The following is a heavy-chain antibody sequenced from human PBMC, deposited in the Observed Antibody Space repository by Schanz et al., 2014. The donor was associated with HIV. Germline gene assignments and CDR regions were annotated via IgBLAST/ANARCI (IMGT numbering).Heavy chain of an antibody. J-gene: IGHJ4*02. CDR1: GYTFTGYY. Sequence: QVQLVQSGAEVKKPGASVKVSCKASGYTFTGYYMHWVRQAPGQGLEWMGWVNPNSGDTNYAQKFQGRVTMTRDSSTNTAYLEVSSLRSDDTAVYYCARGETFEKQLWILELFPPDSWGQGTLVTVSS. V-gene: IGHV1-2*02. CDR2: VNPNSGDT. CDR3: ARGETFEKQLWILELFPPDS. D-gene: IGHD2-2*03.